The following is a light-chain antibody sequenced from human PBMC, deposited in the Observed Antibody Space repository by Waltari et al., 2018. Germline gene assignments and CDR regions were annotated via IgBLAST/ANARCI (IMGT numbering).Light chain of an antibody. J-gene: IGLJ2*01. V-gene: IGLV1-44*01. CDR1: SSNIGSNA. CDR2: TTD. CDR3: AAWDDSLNGVI. Sequence: QSVLTQPPSASGTPGQRVTISCSGRSSNIGSNAVTWYHQSPGAAPKLLIYTTDQRPSRVPDRFSGSKSGTSASLAISGLQSEDEADYYCAAWDDSLNGVIFGGGTKLTVL.